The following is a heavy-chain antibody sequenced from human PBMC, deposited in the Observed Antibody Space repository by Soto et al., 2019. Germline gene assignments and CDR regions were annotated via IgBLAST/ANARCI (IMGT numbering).Heavy chain of an antibody. CDR1: GFTFSSYA. CDR2: ISGSGGST. CDR3: AKDSIPEQLRYFDWLLPHFDY. D-gene: IGHD3-9*01. J-gene: IGHJ4*02. V-gene: IGHV3-23*01. Sequence: PGGSLRLCCAASGFTFSSYAMSWVRQAPGKGLEWVSAISGSGGSTYYADSVKGRFTISRDNSKNTLYLQMNSLRAEDTAVYYCAKDSIPEQLRYFDWLLPHFDYWGQGTLVTVSS.